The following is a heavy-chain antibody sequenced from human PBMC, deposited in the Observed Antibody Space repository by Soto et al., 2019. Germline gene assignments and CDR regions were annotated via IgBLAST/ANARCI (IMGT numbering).Heavy chain of an antibody. J-gene: IGHJ4*02. D-gene: IGHD2-21*02. CDR3: ASLKPCGGDCYYFDS. V-gene: IGHV1-69*02. CDR1: GDTFNTYT. Sequence: QVQLVQSGAVVKRPGSSVKVSCKTSGDTFNTYTITWVRQAPGQGLEWMGGIIPFAGLANSAPKFQGRLTITADRSTTTVYMDLTSLKFDDTALFYCASLKPCGGDCYYFDSWGQGTLVTVSS. CDR2: IIPFAGLA.